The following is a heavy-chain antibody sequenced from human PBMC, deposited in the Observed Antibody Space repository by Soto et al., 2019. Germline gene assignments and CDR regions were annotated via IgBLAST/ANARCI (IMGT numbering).Heavy chain of an antibody. CDR2: IYHSGST. Sequence: PSETLSLTCDVSGGAISTGGYSWDWIRQPPGKGLEWFGYIYHSGSTYDNPSLKSRVTMSVNRSKNQFSLNLTSVTAADTAVYFCARGYSSYAMDVWGQGTTIAVSS. J-gene: IGHJ6*02. V-gene: IGHV4-30-2*01. D-gene: IGHD2-15*01. CDR3: ARGYSSYAMDV. CDR1: GGAISTGGYS.